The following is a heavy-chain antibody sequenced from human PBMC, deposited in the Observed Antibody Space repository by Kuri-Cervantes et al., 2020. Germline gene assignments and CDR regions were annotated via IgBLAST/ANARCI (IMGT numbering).Heavy chain of an antibody. CDR3: AKDGGYSYDYYGMDV. CDR1: GFSFSSYG. CDR2: ISYDGSNK. Sequence: GSLRLSCAASGFSFSSYGMSWVRQAPGKGLEWVAVISYDGSNKYYADSVKGRFTISRDNSKNTLYLQMNSLRAEDTAVYYCAKDGGYSYDYYGMDVWGQGTTVTVSS. J-gene: IGHJ6*02. V-gene: IGHV3-30*18. D-gene: IGHD5-18*01.